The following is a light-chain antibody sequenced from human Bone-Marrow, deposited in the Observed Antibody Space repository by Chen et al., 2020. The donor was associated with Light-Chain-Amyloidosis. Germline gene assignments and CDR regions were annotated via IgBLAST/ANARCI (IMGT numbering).Light chain of an antibody. CDR2: WAS. CDR3: HQYYGAPLT. J-gene: IGKJ4*01. Sequence: DIVMTQSPDSLAVSLGERATIRCKSSQTVLSSSDNKNYLDWYQQKPGHPPKLLISWASTRETGVPDRLRGSGSGTDFTLTINSLQAEDVAVYYCHQYYGAPLTFGGGTKVEVK. CDR1: QTVLSSSDNKNY. V-gene: IGKV4-1*01.